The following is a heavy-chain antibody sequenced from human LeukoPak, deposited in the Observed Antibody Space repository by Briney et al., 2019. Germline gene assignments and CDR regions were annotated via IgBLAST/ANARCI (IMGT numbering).Heavy chain of an antibody. CDR2: INHSGST. J-gene: IGHJ3*02. V-gene: IGHV4-34*01. CDR3: ARAKMAYDAFDI. CDR1: GGSFSGYY. D-gene: IGHD5-24*01. Sequence: PSETLSLTCAVYGGSFSGYYWSWIRQPPGKGLEWIGEINHSGSTNYNPSLKSRVTISVDTSENQFSLKLSSVTAADTAVYYCARAKMAYDAFDIWGQGTMVTVSS.